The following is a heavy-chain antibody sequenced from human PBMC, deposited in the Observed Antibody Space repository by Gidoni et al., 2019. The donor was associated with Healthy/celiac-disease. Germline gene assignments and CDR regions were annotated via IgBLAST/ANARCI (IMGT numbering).Heavy chain of an antibody. Sequence: QVQLVQSGAEVKKPGASVKVSCKASGYTFTSYYMHWVRQAPGQGLEWLGIINPSGGSTSYAQKFQGRVTMTRDTSTSTVYMELSSLRSEDTAVYYCARDRFGCGGDCSPLVYYGMDVWGQGTTVTVSS. J-gene: IGHJ6*02. V-gene: IGHV1-46*01. CDR3: ARDRFGCGGDCSPLVYYGMDV. CDR1: GYTFTSYY. D-gene: IGHD2-21*02. CDR2: INPSGGST.